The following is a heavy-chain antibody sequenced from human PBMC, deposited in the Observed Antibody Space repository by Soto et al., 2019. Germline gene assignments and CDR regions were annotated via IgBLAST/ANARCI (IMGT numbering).Heavy chain of an antibody. CDR3: ARDQVRCSGGSCYSPPYYYYVMDV. CDR1: GETLTSYG. Sequence: ASVKVFCKTSGETLTSYGISWVRQAPGQGLDWMGWISAYNGNTNYAQKLQGRVTMTTDRSTSTAYMELRSLRSDDTAVYYCARDQVRCSGGSCYSPPYYYYVMDVWGQGTTVIVSS. CDR2: ISAYNGNT. J-gene: IGHJ6*02. D-gene: IGHD2-15*01. V-gene: IGHV1-18*01.